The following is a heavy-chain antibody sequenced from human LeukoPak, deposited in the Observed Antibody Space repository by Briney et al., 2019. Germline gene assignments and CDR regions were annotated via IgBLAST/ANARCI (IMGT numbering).Heavy chain of an antibody. V-gene: IGHV4-34*01. CDR2: INHSGST. Sequence: SETLSLTCAVYGGSFSGYYWSWIRQPPGKGLGWIGEINHSGSTNYNPSLKSRVTISVDTSKNQFSLKLSSVTAADTAVYYCARSARAAAGPWGQGTLVTVSS. CDR1: GGSFSGYY. D-gene: IGHD6-13*01. CDR3: ARSARAAAGP. J-gene: IGHJ5*02.